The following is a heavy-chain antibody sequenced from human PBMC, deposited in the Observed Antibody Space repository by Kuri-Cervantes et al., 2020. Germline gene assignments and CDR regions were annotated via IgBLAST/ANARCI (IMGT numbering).Heavy chain of an antibody. Sequence: KVSCKGSGYSFTSYWIGWVRQMPGKGLEWMGIIHPGDPDARYSPSFQGQVTISADKSISTAYLQWSSLKASDTAMYYCARLDYGDHGSSYYYYYMDVWGKGTTVTVSS. V-gene: IGHV5-51*01. CDR2: IHPGDPDA. J-gene: IGHJ6*03. CDR1: GYSFTSYW. D-gene: IGHD4-17*01. CDR3: ARLDYGDHGSSYYYYYMDV.